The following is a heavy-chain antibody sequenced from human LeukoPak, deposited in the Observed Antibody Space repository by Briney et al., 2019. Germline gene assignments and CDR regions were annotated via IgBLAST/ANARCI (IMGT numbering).Heavy chain of an antibody. CDR2: ISSSGSTI. CDR3: ARDRSCLYYDSSAAPYMDV. CDR1: GFTFSDCY. D-gene: IGHD3-22*01. Sequence: GGSLRLSCAVSGFTFSDCYMSWLRQAPGKGLEWVSYISSSGSTIYYADSVKGRFTISRDNAKNSLYLQMNSLRAEDTAVYYCARDRSCLYYDSSAAPYMDVWGKGTTVTVSS. J-gene: IGHJ6*03. V-gene: IGHV3-11*04.